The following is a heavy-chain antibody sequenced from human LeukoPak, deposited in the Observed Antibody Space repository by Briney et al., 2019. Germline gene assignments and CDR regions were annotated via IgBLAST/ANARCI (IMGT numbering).Heavy chain of an antibody. CDR2: IYYSGST. Sequence: SETLSLTCTVSGGSVSSGSYYWSWIRQPPGKGLEWIGYIYYSGSTNHNPSLKSRVTISVDTSKNQFSLKLSSVTAADTAVYYCARGSGGVYGEAFDIWGQGTMVTVSS. CDR3: ARGSGGVYGEAFDI. CDR1: GGSVSSGSYY. V-gene: IGHV4-61*01. J-gene: IGHJ3*02. D-gene: IGHD5/OR15-5a*01.